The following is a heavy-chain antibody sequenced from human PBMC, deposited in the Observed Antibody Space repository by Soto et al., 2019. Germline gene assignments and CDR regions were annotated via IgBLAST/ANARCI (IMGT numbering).Heavy chain of an antibody. J-gene: IGHJ5*02. CDR2: ISYDGGNK. CDR3: AKDRGVGAIRNWFDP. V-gene: IGHV3-30*18. D-gene: IGHD1-26*01. CDR1: GFTFSSYG. Sequence: QVQLVESGGGVVQPGRSLRLSCAASGFTFSSYGMHWVRQAPGKGLEWVAVISYDGGNKYYADSVKGRFTISRDNSKNTLYLQMNSLRAEDTAVYYCAKDRGVGAIRNWFDPWGQGTLVTVSS.